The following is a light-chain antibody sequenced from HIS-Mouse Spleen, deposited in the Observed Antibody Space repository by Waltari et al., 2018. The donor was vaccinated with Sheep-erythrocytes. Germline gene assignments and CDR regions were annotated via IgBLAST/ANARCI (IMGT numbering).Light chain of an antibody. CDR3: YSTDSSGNHRV. Sequence: SHELTQPPPVPVSPGQTSRNTCSGDALPKKYAYRYQQKSGQAPVLVIYEDSKRPSGIPERFSGSSSGTMATLTISGAQVEDEADYYCYSTDSSGNHRVFGTGTKVTVL. CDR2: EDS. CDR1: ALPKKY. J-gene: IGLJ1*01. V-gene: IGLV3-10*01.